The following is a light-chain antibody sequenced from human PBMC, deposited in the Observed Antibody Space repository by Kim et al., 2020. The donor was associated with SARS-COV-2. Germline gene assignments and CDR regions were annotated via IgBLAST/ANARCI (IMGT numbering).Light chain of an antibody. J-gene: IGLJ3*02. CDR2: RNN. Sequence: QAGLTQPPSVSKGLRQTATLTCTGNSNIVCNQGAAWLQQHQGHPPKLLSYRNNNRPSGISERFSASRSGNTASLTITGLQPEDEADYYCSALDSSLSAWVFGGGTQLTVL. CDR3: SALDSSLSAWV. V-gene: IGLV10-54*02. CDR1: SNIVCNQG.